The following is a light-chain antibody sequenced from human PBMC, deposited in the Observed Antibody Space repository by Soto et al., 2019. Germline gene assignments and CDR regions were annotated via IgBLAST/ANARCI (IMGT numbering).Light chain of an antibody. Sequence: DIQMTQSPSSLSASVGDRVTITCRAIKSMSSYLNWYPQKPGKAPKLMIYAASSLQSRVPSRFSGSGSGTDFTITISSLQPEDFSTYYCQQSYSTLMYTFGQGTKLEIK. CDR2: AAS. J-gene: IGKJ2*01. V-gene: IGKV1-39*01. CDR3: QQSYSTLMYT. CDR1: KSMSSY.